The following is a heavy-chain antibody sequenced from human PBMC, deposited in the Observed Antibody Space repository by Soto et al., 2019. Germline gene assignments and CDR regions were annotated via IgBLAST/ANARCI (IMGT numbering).Heavy chain of an antibody. CDR2: ISAYNGNT. CDR1: GYTLSNYG. CDR3: ARDPDSTQMFGWFGELPSYYYYMDV. D-gene: IGHD3-10*01. V-gene: IGHV1-18*01. Sequence: GAPGKVSCKASGYTLSNYGISWGRPAPGQRHERMGWISAYNGNTNYAQKLQGRVTMTTDTSTSTAYMELRSLRSDDTAVYYCARDPDSTQMFGWFGELPSYYYYMDVWGKGTTVTVSS. J-gene: IGHJ6*03.